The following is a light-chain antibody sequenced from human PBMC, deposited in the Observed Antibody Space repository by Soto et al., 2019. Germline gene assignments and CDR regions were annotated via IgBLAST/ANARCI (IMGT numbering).Light chain of an antibody. Sequence: DIVMTQSPDSLAVSLGEGGPPNCTSSQSVFYSSNNKNYLAWYQQKPGQPPKXXIYWASTRESGVPDRFNGSGSGTDFTLTISSLQAEDVAVYYCQQYYSTPLTFGGGTKVDIK. J-gene: IGKJ4*01. CDR1: QSVFYSSNNKNY. CDR2: WAS. CDR3: QQYYSTPLT. V-gene: IGKV4-1*01.